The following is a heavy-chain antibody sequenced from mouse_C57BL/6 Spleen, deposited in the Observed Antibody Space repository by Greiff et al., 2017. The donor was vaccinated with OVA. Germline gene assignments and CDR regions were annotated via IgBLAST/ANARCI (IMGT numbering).Heavy chain of an antibody. D-gene: IGHD2-1*01. CDR2: IDPETGGT. J-gene: IGHJ3*01. CDR1: GYTFTDYE. CDR3: TRGNRGAPWFAY. Sequence: QVQLQQSGAELVRPGASVTLSCKASGYTFTDYELHWVKQTPVHGLEWIGAIDPETGGTAYNQKFKGKAILTADKSSSTAYMELRSLTSEDSAVYDCTRGNRGAPWFAYWGQGTLVTVSA. V-gene: IGHV1-15*01.